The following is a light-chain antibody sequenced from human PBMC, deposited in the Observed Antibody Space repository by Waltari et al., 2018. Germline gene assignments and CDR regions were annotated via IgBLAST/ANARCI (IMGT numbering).Light chain of an antibody. J-gene: IGLJ2*01. CDR1: ALPKQY. CDR3: HSADFSRNCRV. CDR2: QDT. Sequence: YELTQSPSISVSPGQTARSTCSGEALPKQYSYLYQQRPGQAPSLVIYQDTKRPSGIPERFSGASSGTTVTLTSSDVQAEDEGDYYCHSADFSRNCRVFGGGTRLTV. V-gene: IGLV3-25*03.